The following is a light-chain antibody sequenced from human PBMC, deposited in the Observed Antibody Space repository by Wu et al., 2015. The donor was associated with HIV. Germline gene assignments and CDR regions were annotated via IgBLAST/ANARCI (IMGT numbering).Light chain of an antibody. V-gene: IGKV1-5*03. CDR3: QQYNSYSLT. Sequence: DIQMTQSPSTLSASVGDRVTITCRASRRISSRLAWYQQKPGKTPKLLIYKASSLESGVPSRFSGSGSGTEFTLTISSLQPDDFATYYCQQYNSYSLTFGGGTKVEIK. CDR2: KAS. J-gene: IGKJ4*01. CDR1: RRISSR.